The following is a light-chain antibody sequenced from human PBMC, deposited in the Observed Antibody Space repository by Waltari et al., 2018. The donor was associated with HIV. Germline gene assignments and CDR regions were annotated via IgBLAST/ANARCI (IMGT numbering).Light chain of an antibody. Sequence: DIQMTQSPSSLSASVGDRVTIICRASQSIGNYLNWYHQKSGTTPDLLIYAASSLQSGVPSRFSGSGSGTDSTLTITSLQPEDFATYYCQQSSSSPPTFSQGTKVEI. CDR2: AAS. CDR1: QSIGNY. V-gene: IGKV1-39*01. J-gene: IGKJ2*01. CDR3: QQSSSSPPT.